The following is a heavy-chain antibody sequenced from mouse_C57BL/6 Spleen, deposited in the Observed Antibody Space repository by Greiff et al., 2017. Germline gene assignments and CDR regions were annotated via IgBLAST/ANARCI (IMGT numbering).Heavy chain of an antibody. Sequence: QVQLQQPGAELVRPGSSVKLSCKASGYTFTSYWMDWVKQRPGQGLEWIGNIYPSDSETHYNQKFKDKATLTVDKSSSTAYMQLSSLTSEDSAVYYCARLDRYDGYFDDWGQGTTLTVFS. CDR2: IYPSDSET. CDR1: GYTFTSYW. V-gene: IGHV1-61*01. CDR3: ARLDRYDGYFDD. J-gene: IGHJ2*01. D-gene: IGHD2-12*01.